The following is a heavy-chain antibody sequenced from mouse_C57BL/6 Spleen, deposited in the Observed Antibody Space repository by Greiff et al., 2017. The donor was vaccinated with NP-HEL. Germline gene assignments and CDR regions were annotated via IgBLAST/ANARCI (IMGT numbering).Heavy chain of an antibody. CDR1: GFNIKDYY. Sequence: VHVKQSGAELVRPGASVKLSCTASGFNIKDYYMHWVKQRPEQGLEWIGRIDPEDGDTEYAPKFQGKATMTADTSSNTAYLQLSSLTSEDTAVYYCTTVYGSSYDYWGQGTTLTVSS. CDR2: IDPEDGDT. V-gene: IGHV14-1*01. D-gene: IGHD1-1*01. CDR3: TTVYGSSYDY. J-gene: IGHJ2*01.